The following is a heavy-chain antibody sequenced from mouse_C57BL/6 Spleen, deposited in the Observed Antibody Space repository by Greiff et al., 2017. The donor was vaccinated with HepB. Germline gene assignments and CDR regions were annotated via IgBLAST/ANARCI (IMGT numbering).Heavy chain of an antibody. CDR1: GFTFSDYG. CDR3: ARTGGYYPAWFAY. Sequence: EVKLMESGGGLVKPGGSLKLSCAASGFTFSDYGMHWVRQAPEKGLEWVAYISSGSSTIYYADTVKGRFTISRANAKNTLFLQMTSLRSEDTAMYYCARTGGYYPAWFAYWGQGTLVTVSA. D-gene: IGHD2-3*01. CDR2: ISSGSSTI. V-gene: IGHV5-17*01. J-gene: IGHJ3*01.